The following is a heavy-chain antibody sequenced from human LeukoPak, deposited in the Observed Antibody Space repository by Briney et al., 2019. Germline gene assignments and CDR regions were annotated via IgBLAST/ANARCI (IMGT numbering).Heavy chain of an antibody. CDR1: GFTLSSNY. Sequence: GGSLRLSCAASGFTLSSNYMSWVRQAPGKGLEGVSVIYRGGNTYYADSVKGRFTISRDNSKNTLYLQMNSLRAEDTAVYYCARSIAARPLDYWGQGTLVTVSS. J-gene: IGHJ4*02. CDR2: IYRGGNT. CDR3: ARSIAARPLDY. V-gene: IGHV3-66*01. D-gene: IGHD6-6*01.